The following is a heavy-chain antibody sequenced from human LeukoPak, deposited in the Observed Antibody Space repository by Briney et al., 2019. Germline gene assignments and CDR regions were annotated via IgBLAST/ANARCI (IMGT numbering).Heavy chain of an antibody. CDR1: GGPISSYY. Sequence: SETLSLTCTVSGGPISSYYWSWIRQPAGKGLEWIGRIYTSGSTNYNPSLKSRVTMSVDTSKNQLSLKLSSVTAADTAVYYCAREGGYAPYFDYWGQGTLVTVSS. V-gene: IGHV4-4*07. D-gene: IGHD5-12*01. J-gene: IGHJ4*02. CDR2: IYTSGST. CDR3: AREGGYAPYFDY.